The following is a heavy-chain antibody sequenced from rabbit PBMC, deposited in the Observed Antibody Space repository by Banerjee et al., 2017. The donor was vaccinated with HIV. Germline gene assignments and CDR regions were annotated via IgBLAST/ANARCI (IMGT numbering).Heavy chain of an antibody. Sequence: QSLEESGGDLVKPGASLTLTCTASGFSFSSSYYMCWVRQAPGKGLEWIACISASSGNTYYASWAKGRFTISKTSSTTVTLQMTSLTTADTATYFCARVGSSAYWIDAFDPWGPGTLVTVS. CDR1: GFSFSSSYY. D-gene: IGHD1-1*01. CDR2: ISASSGNT. J-gene: IGHJ2*01. V-gene: IGHV1S40*01. CDR3: ARVGSSAYWIDAFDP.